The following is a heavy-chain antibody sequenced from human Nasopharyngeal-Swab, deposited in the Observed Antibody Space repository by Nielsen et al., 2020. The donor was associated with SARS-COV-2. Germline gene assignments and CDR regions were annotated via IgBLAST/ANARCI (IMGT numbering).Heavy chain of an antibody. J-gene: IGHJ4*02. CDR1: GFIFSDSA. CDR3: ARDIRDYDYVWGSYPNSYFDY. Sequence: GESLKISCAASGFIFSDSAIHWVRQASGKGLEWVGRIRSKGNSYATEYAASVEGRFTISRDDSKNTAYLQMNSLRAEDTAVYYCARDIRDYDYVWGSYPNSYFDYWGQGTLVTVSS. CDR2: IRSKGNSYAT. V-gene: IGHV3-73*01. D-gene: IGHD3-16*02.